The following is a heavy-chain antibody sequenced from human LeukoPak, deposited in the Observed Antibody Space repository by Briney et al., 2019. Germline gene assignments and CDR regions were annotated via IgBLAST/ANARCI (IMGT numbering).Heavy chain of an antibody. CDR1: GFTYSSYG. V-gene: IGHV3-33*06. Sequence: GGALRLSCAASGFTYSSYGMHWVRQAPGKGLEWVAVIWYDGSNKYYADSVKGRLTVSRDNSKNTLYLQMNSVRAEDTAVYYCVKAGGSGNIRYYYMDVWGKRTTVTVSS. CDR3: VKAGGSGNIRYYYMDV. D-gene: IGHD3-16*01. J-gene: IGHJ6*03. CDR2: IWYDGSNK.